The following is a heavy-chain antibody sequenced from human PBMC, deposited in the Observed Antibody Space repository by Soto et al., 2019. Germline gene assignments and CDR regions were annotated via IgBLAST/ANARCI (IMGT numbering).Heavy chain of an antibody. V-gene: IGHV1-24*01. J-gene: IGHJ4*02. Sequence: GASVKVSCKVSGYTLTELSMHWVRQAPGKGLEWMGGFDPEDGETIYAQKFQGRVTMTEDTSTDTAYMELSSLRSEDTAVYYCATVVYDYVWGSYPFDDWGQGTLVTVSS. CDR3: ATVVYDYVWGSYPFDD. CDR1: GYTLTELS. CDR2: FDPEDGET. D-gene: IGHD3-16*02.